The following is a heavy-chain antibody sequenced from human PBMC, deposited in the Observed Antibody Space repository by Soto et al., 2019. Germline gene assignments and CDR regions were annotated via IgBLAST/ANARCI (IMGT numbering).Heavy chain of an antibody. CDR2: IYWNDDK. Sequence: GSGPTLVNPTQTLALTCTFSGFSLSTSGVGVGWIRQPPGKALEWLALIYWNDDKRYSPSLKSRLTITKDTSKNQVVLTMTNMDPVDTATYYCAHRGGDIRFLEWFPLDVWGQGTTVTVSS. CDR1: GFSLSTSGVG. V-gene: IGHV2-5*01. J-gene: IGHJ6*02. CDR3: AHRGGDIRFLEWFPLDV. D-gene: IGHD3-3*01.